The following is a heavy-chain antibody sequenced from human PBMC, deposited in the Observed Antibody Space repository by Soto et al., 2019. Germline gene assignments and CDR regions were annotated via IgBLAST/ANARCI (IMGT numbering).Heavy chain of an antibody. V-gene: IGHV2-26*01. CDR2: IFSNDEK. J-gene: IGHJ5*02. CDR1: GFSLTNARMG. CDR3: ARIRTDYYDSSGYPAFLVDP. Sequence: KSGPTLVNPTDTLTLTCTVSGFSLTNARMGVSWIRQPPGKALEWLAHIFSNDEKSHSTSLKSRLTISKDPSKSQVVLTMTDMDPVDTATYYCARIRTDYYDSSGYPAFLVDPWGQGTLVTVSS. D-gene: IGHD3-22*01.